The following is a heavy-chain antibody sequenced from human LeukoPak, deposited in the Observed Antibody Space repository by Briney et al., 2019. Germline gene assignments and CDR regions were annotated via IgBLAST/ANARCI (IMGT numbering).Heavy chain of an antibody. D-gene: IGHD3-22*01. V-gene: IGHV1-18*04. CDR3: ARDQYYDSKGWFDP. CDR2: ISTYNVNT. CDR1: GYTFTSHG. J-gene: IGHJ5*02. Sequence: GASVKVSCKASGYTFTSHGITWVRQAPGQGLEWMGWISTYNVNTNYAQTLQGRVTMTTDTSTSTAYMELRSLRSADTAVYYCARDQYYDSKGWFDPWGQGTLVTVSS.